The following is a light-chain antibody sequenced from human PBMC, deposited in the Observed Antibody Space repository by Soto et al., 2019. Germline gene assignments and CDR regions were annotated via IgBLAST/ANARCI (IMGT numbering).Light chain of an antibody. J-gene: IGKJ4*01. CDR2: GAS. CDR1: QSVSSSY. Sequence: IVFTQSPCSLSLSPGERATLSCRASQSVSSSYLAWYQQKPGQAPRLLIYGASSRATGIPDRFSGSGSGTDFTLTISRLEPEDFAVYYCQQYGSSPTSAGRAKVDI. CDR3: QQYGSSPT. V-gene: IGKV3-20*01.